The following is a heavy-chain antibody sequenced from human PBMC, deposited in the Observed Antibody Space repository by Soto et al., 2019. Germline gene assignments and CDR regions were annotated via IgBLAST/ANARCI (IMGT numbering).Heavy chain of an antibody. CDR3: ARLSITMIVVVIPRYYGMDV. V-gene: IGHV4-34*01. D-gene: IGHD3-22*01. CDR2: INHSGST. CDR1: GGSFSGYY. Sequence: PSETLSLTCAVYGGSFSGYYWSWIRQPPGKGLEWIGEINHSGSTNYNPSLKSRVTISIDTSKNQFSLKLSSVTAADTAVYYCARLSITMIVVVIPRYYGMDVWGQGTTVTVSS. J-gene: IGHJ6*02.